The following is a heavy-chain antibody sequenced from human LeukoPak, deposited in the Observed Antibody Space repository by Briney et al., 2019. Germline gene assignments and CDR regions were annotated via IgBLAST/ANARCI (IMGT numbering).Heavy chain of an antibody. V-gene: IGHV4-39*01. J-gene: IGHJ4*02. CDR3: ASLYYYDSSGYYSPFH. Sequence: PSETLSLTCGVFGGSLSGHYWGWIRQPPGKGLEWIGSMYYSGSTYYNPSLKSRVTISEDTSKNQFSLKLSSVTAADTAVYYCASLYYYDSSGYYSPFHWGQGTLVTVSS. D-gene: IGHD3-22*01. CDR1: GGSLSGHY. CDR2: MYYSGST.